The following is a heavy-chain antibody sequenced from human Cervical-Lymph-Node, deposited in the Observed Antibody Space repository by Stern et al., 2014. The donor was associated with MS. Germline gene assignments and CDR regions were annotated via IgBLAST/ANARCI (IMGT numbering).Heavy chain of an antibody. CDR2: IYPGDSDT. CDR1: GYSFTSYW. Sequence: VQLVESGAEVKKPGESLKISCKGSGYSFTSYWIGWGRQMPGKGLAWMGIIYPGDSDTRYSPSFQGQVTISADKSISTAYLQWSSLKASDTAMYYCARRISYYYYGMDVWGQGTTVTVSS. V-gene: IGHV5-51*01. J-gene: IGHJ6*02. CDR3: ARRISYYYYGMDV. D-gene: IGHD2/OR15-2a*01.